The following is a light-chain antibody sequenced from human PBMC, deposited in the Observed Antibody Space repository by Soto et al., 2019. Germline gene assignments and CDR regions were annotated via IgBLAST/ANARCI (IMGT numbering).Light chain of an antibody. CDR1: QSISSS. Sequence: DIQMTQFPSTLSASVGDRVTITCRASQSISSSLAWYQQKPGKAPKLLIYKASSLESGVPSTFSGSGSGTEFTLTISGLQPDDFATYYCQHHDTYPYTFGQGTKLEIK. J-gene: IGKJ2*01. CDR2: KAS. V-gene: IGKV1-5*03. CDR3: QHHDTYPYT.